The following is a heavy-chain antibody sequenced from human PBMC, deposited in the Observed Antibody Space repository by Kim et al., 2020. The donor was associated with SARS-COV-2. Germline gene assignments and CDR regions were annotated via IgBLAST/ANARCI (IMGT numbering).Heavy chain of an antibody. Sequence: SQTLSLTCAISGDSVSSNRAAWNWIRQSPSRGLEWLGRTYYRSRWYNDYAVSVKSRITINPDTSKNHFSLQLNSVTPEDTAVYYCARAGAREVGEGDYFNSWGQGTLVTVSS. CDR1: GDSVSSNRAA. CDR2: TYYRSRWYN. CDR3: ARAGAREVGEGDYFNS. V-gene: IGHV6-1*01. J-gene: IGHJ4*02. D-gene: IGHD3-10*01.